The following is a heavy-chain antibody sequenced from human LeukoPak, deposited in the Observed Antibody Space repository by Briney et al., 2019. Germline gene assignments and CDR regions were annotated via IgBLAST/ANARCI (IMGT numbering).Heavy chain of an antibody. CDR1: GDSVSSNSAA. J-gene: IGHJ4*02. V-gene: IGHV6-1*01. D-gene: IGHD6-19*01. CDR3: ARHRAVAGSWRRTSAPRPFDY. Sequence: SQTLSLTCAISGDSVSSNSAAWNWIRQSPSRGLEWLGRTYYRSKWYNDYAVSVKSRITINPDTSKNQFSLQLNSVTPEDTAVYYCARHRAVAGSWRRTSAPRPFDYWGQGTLVTVSS. CDR2: TYYRSKWYN.